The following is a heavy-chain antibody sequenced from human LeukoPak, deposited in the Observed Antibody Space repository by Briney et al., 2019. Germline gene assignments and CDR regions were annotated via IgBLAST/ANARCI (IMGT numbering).Heavy chain of an antibody. J-gene: IGHJ5*02. CDR3: ARGRYCSGGSCDSGVWFDP. Sequence: ASVKVSCKSSGYSFTKYDINWVRQATGQGLEWIGWMNPNSGNTDYAQKFQGRVTFMRNTSISTAYMELSSLRSEDTAVYYCARGRYCSGGSCDSGVWFDPWGQGTLVTVSS. V-gene: IGHV1-8*03. CDR2: MNPNSGNT. D-gene: IGHD2-15*01. CDR1: GYSFTKYD.